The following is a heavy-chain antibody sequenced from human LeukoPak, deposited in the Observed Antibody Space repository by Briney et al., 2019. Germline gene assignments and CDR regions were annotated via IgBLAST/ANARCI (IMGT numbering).Heavy chain of an antibody. CDR2: ISGSGGST. D-gene: IGHD3-10*01. V-gene: IGHV3-23*01. CDR3: AKSSTNYYGSGSYYGDY. CDR1: GFTFSSYA. Sequence: PGGSLRLSCAASGFTFSSYAMSWVRQAPGKGLEWVSAISGSGGSTYYADSVKGRFTISRDNSKNTLYLQMNSLRAEDTAVYYCAKSSTNYYGSGSYYGDYWGQGTLVTVSS. J-gene: IGHJ4*02.